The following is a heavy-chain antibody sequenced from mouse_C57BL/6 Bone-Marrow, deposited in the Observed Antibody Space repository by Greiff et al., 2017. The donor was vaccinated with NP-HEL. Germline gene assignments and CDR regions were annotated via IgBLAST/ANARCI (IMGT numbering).Heavy chain of an antibody. Sequence: VQLQQSGPELVKPGASVKISCKASGYTFTDYYMNWVKQSHGKSLEWIGDINPNNGGTSYNQKFKGKATLTVDKSSSTAYMELRSLTSEDSAVYYCALVGYFDDWGQGTTLTVSS. CDR2: INPNNGGT. CDR1: GYTFTDYY. J-gene: IGHJ2*01. CDR3: ALVGYFDD. V-gene: IGHV1-26*01.